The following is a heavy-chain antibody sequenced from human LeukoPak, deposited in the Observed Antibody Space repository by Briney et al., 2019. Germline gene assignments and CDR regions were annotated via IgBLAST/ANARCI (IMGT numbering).Heavy chain of an antibody. CDR3: AKASWVSSTDAVR. CDR2: MSGSGDTT. Sequence: GGSLRLSCAASGFTFGTHAMTWVRQAPGKGLEWVSGMSGSGDTTYYADSVKGRFTLSSDSSRNTVYFQLNNLRVEDTAIYYCAKASWVSSTDAVRWGQGTLVTVSS. J-gene: IGHJ4*02. D-gene: IGHD2-8*01. CDR1: GFTFGTHA. V-gene: IGHV3-23*01.